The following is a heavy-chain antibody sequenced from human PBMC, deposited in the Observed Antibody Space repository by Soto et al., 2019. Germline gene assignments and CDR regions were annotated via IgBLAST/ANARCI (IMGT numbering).Heavy chain of an antibody. CDR1: GFTFSNYG. J-gene: IGHJ6*02. CDR2: ISYDGSNK. CDR3: AKGAMVAATRYYYYGMDV. D-gene: IGHD2-15*01. V-gene: IGHV3-30*18. Sequence: QVQLVESGGGVVQPGRSLRLSCAVSGFTFSNYGMHWVRQAPGKGLEWVAVISYDGSNKYYSDSVKGRFTISRDNSKNTLYLQMNSLRAEDTAVYYCAKGAMVAATRYYYYGMDVWGQGTTFTVSS.